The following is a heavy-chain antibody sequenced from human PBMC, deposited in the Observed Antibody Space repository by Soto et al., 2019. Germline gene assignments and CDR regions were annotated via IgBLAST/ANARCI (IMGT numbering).Heavy chain of an antibody. Sequence: QVQLVQSGAEVRQPSSAVKVACKSSGATFSSYAITWVRQAPGQGLEWMGVIVPTVDTSTYAQKFQGSVTITADKFKTTVYMELSSLRADATAVYYWVRVVEIPGCPDNWGQGTLGSVAS. CDR1: GATFSSYA. J-gene: IGHJ4*02. V-gene: IGHV1-69*14. CDR3: VRVVEIPGCPDN. D-gene: IGHD6-19*01. CDR2: IVPTVDTS.